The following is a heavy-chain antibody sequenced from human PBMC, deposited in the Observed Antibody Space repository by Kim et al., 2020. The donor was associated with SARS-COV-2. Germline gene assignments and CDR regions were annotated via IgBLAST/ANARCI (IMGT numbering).Heavy chain of an antibody. D-gene: IGHD2-15*01. J-gene: IGHJ5*02. Sequence: SVKVSCKASGGTFSSYAISWVRQAPGQGLEWMGGIIPIFGTANYAQKFQGRVTITADESTSTAYMELSSLRSEDTAVYYCARGAGYCSGGSCYTGDWFDPWGQGTLVTVSS. V-gene: IGHV1-69*13. CDR2: IIPIFGTA. CDR1: GGTFSSYA. CDR3: ARGAGYCSGGSCYTGDWFDP.